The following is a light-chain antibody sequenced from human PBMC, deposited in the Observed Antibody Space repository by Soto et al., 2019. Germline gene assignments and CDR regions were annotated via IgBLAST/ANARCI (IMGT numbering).Light chain of an antibody. Sequence: ETVMTQSPATLSVSPGERATLSCRASQSVSSNLAWYQQKPGQAPRLLIYDASTRATGIPARFSGSGSGTEFTLTISSLQSEDFAVYYCQQYNNWPPCTFGRGTKLEIK. V-gene: IGKV3-15*01. CDR2: DAS. CDR3: QQYNNWPPCT. CDR1: QSVSSN. J-gene: IGKJ2*02.